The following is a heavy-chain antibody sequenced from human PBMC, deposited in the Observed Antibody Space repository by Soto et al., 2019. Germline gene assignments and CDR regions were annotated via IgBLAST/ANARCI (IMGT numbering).Heavy chain of an antibody. V-gene: IGHV4-30-4*01. CDR2: IFYSGLT. J-gene: IGHJ4*02. CDR3: VRGDGDYYDGNGYLGRH. Sequence: SETLSLTCTVSGGSISSVDYYWSWIRQPPGKGLEWIGYIFYSGLTDYNPSLKSRATVSVDTSKNQFSLRLNSVTAADTAVYYCVRGDGDYYDGNGYLGRHWGQGTLVTVS. D-gene: IGHD3-22*01. CDR1: GGSISSVDYY.